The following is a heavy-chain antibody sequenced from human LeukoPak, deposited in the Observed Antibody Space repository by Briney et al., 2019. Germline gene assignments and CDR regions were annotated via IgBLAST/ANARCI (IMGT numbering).Heavy chain of an antibody. V-gene: IGHV3-7*01. CDR2: IKQDGSEK. Sequence: GGSLRLSCAASGFTFSSYWMSWVRQAPGKGLEWVANIKQDGSEKYCVDSVKGRFTISRDNAKNSLYLQMNSLRAEDTAVYYCARGGLGIVVASFDYWGQGTLVTVSS. CDR1: GFTFSSYW. D-gene: IGHD3-22*01. J-gene: IGHJ4*02. CDR3: ARGGLGIVVASFDY.